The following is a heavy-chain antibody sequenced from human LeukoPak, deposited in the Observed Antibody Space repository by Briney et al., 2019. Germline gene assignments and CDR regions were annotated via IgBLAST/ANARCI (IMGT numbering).Heavy chain of an antibody. CDR1: GFTVSDNY. CDR3: TSTLGY. Sequence: GGSLRLSCAASGFTVSDNYMAWVRQAPGKGLEWVSVIHTGGSTHYADSVKGRFTISRDNSKNTLYLQMNSLKIEDTAVYYCTSTLGYWGQGTLVTVSS. V-gene: IGHV3-53*01. CDR2: IHTGGST. D-gene: IGHD3-16*01. J-gene: IGHJ4*02.